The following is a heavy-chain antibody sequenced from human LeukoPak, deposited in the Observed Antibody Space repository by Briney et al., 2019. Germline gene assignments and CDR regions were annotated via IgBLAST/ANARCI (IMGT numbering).Heavy chain of an antibody. CDR3: AKASDSAWCDDFDY. CDR1: GFTFSTYA. Sequence: PGGSLRLSCAASGFTFSTYAMSWVRQAPGKGLEWLSAISGTAGSTNYANSVKGRFAISRDNSQNTLSLQMHSLRAEDTAFYYCAKASDSAWCDDFDYWGQGTLVTVSS. J-gene: IGHJ4*02. CDR2: ISGTAGST. D-gene: IGHD6-19*01. V-gene: IGHV3-23*01.